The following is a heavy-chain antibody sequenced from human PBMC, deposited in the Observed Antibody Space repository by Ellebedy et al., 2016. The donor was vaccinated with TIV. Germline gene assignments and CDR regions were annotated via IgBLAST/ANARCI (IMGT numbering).Heavy chain of an antibody. CDR2: IYSGGST. J-gene: IGHJ4*02. Sequence: ETLSLTCAASGFTVSSNYMSWVRQAPGKGLEWVSVIYSGGSTYYADSVKGRFTISRDNSKNTLYLQMNSLRAEDTAVYYCARDQPVEMATIKDDYWGQGTLVTVSS. CDR1: GFTVSSNY. V-gene: IGHV3-53*01. CDR3: ARDQPVEMATIKDDY. D-gene: IGHD5-24*01.